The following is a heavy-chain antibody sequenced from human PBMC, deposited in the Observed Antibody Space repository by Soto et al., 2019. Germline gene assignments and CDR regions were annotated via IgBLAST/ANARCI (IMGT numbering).Heavy chain of an antibody. V-gene: IGHV3-21*01. D-gene: IGHD2-15*01. Sequence: GGSLRLSCAASGFTFSSYSMNWVRQAPGKGLEWVSSISSSSSYIYYADPVKGRFTISRDNAKNSLYLQMNSLRAEDTAVYYCARQVGAADRGGYFDYWGQGTLVTVSS. CDR2: ISSSSSYI. J-gene: IGHJ4*02. CDR3: ARQVGAADRGGYFDY. CDR1: GFTFSSYS.